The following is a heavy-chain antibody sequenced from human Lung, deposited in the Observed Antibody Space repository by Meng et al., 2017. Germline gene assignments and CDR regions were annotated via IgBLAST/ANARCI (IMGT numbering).Heavy chain of an antibody. D-gene: IGHD4-11*01. CDR1: GGSFSDYY. CDR3: ARGPTTMAHDFDY. Sequence: QGQLQPWGAGLLKPSETLSLTCVVSGGSFSDYYWSWIRQPPGKGLEWIGEINHSGSINYNPSLESRATISVDTSQNNLSLKLSSVTAADSAVYYCARGPTTMAHDFDYWGQGTLVTVSS. V-gene: IGHV4-34*01. CDR2: INHSGSI. J-gene: IGHJ4*02.